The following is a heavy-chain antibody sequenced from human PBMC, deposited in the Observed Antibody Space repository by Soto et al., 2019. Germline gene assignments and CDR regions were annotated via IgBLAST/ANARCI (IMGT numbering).Heavy chain of an antibody. J-gene: IGHJ4*02. D-gene: IGHD3-3*01. CDR1: GGSISSYY. V-gene: IGHV4-59*08. CDR3: ARHVNRGAIFDY. CDR2: INYSGST. Sequence: QVQLQESGPGLVKPSETLSLTCTVSGGSISSYYWSWIRQPPGKGLEWIGYINYSGSTTYNPSLRSRVTISVDTSKNQLSLKLSSGTVADTAVYYCARHVNRGAIFDYWGQGTLVTVSS.